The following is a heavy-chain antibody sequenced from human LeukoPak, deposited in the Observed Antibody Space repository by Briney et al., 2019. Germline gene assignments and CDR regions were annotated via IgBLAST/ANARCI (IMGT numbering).Heavy chain of an antibody. D-gene: IGHD6-19*01. CDR2: VSSDGTST. CDR1: GFTVSSNY. J-gene: IGHJ4*02. CDR3: ARALAVAGTGGHY. Sequence: GGSLRLSCAASGFTVSSNYMSWVRQAPGKGLEWVSRVSSDGTSTSYADSVKGRFTISRDNAKNTLFLQMNSLRAEDTAVYYCARALAVAGTGGHYWGQGTLVTVSP. V-gene: IGHV3-74*01.